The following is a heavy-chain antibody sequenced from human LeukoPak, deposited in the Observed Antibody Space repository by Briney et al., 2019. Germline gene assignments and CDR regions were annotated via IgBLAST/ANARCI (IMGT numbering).Heavy chain of an antibody. CDR3: ARDEDYGIFVNIDY. CDR1: GYTFTSYG. CDR2: ISAYNGNT. Sequence: ASVKVSCKASGYTFTSYGISWVRQAPGQGREWMGWISAYNGNTNYAQKLQGRVTMPTDTSTSTAYMELRSLRSDDTAVYYCARDEDYGIFVNIDYWGQGTLVTVSS. D-gene: IGHD4-17*01. J-gene: IGHJ4*02. V-gene: IGHV1-18*01.